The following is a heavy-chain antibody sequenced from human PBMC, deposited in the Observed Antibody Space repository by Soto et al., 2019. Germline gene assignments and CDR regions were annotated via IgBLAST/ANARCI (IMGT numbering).Heavy chain of an antibody. CDR3: ARGGYCTSTSCYKSNDY. Sequence: ASVKVSCKASGYTFTSYDINWVRQATGQGLEWMGWMNPNSGNTGYAQKFQGRVSMTRDTSISTAYMELSSLRSGDTAVYYCARGGYCTSTSCYKSNDYWGQGTLVTVSS. V-gene: IGHV1-8*01. D-gene: IGHD2-2*01. CDR2: MNPNSGNT. CDR1: GYTFTSYD. J-gene: IGHJ4*02.